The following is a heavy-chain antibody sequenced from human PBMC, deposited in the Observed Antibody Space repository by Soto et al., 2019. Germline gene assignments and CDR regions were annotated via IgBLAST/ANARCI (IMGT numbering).Heavy chain of an antibody. Sequence: PSETLSLTCAVYGGSFSGYYWSWIRQPPGKGLEWIGEINHSGSTNYNPSLKSRVTISVDTSKNQFSLKLSSVTAADTAVYYCARVLRWYYYDSSGYYPYYFDYWGQGTLVTVSS. J-gene: IGHJ4*02. D-gene: IGHD3-22*01. V-gene: IGHV4-34*01. CDR3: ARVLRWYYYDSSGYYPYYFDY. CDR1: GGSFSGYY. CDR2: INHSGST.